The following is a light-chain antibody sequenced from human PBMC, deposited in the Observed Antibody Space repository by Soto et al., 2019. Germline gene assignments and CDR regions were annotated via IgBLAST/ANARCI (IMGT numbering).Light chain of an antibody. CDR1: HSVGNY. J-gene: IGKJ5*01. CDR3: LHRSDWPPIT. CDR2: DAS. V-gene: IGKV3-11*01. Sequence: SVLTQSTATLYLSPGGRPTLSCRASHSVGNYLAWYQQKPGQAPRLLLSDASNRATGVPARFSGSGSGTDFTLTISTLEPADFAIYYCLHRSDWPPITFGQRTRL.